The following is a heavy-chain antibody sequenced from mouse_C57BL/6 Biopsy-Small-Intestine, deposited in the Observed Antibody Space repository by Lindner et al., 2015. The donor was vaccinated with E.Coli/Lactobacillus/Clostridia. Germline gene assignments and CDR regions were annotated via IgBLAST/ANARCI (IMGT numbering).Heavy chain of an antibody. CDR2: INPKTGGT. J-gene: IGHJ4*01. D-gene: IGHD1-1*01. CDR3: VKAINLYYFDY. V-gene: IGHV1-22*01. CDR1: GYTLTGYY. Sequence: SVKVSCKASGYTLTGYYLHWVRQAPGPGLEWMGWINPKTGGTNYAQKFQGRVTMTRDTSISTAYMDLSRLTSDDTAVYYCVKAINLYYFDYWGQGTLVTVSS.